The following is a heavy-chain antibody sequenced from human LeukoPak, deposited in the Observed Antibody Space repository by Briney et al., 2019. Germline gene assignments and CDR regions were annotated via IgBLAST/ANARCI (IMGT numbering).Heavy chain of an antibody. CDR2: ISGSADTA. CDR1: GFTFSDYY. V-gene: IGHV3-11*01. J-gene: IGHJ4*02. Sequence: GGSLRLSCAASGFTFSDYYMSWIRQAPGKGLEWVSYISGSADTAYYADPVKGRFTMSRDNARNSLYLQMNSLGAEDTALYYCARVHYYDSSGYDYWGQGTLVTVSS. D-gene: IGHD3-22*01. CDR3: ARVHYYDSSGYDY.